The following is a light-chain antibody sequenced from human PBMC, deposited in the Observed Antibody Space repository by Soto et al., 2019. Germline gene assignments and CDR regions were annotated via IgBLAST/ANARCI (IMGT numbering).Light chain of an antibody. Sequence: EIVLTQSPGTLSLSPGERATLSCRASQSASSSYLAWYQQKPGQAPRLLIYDVSNRATGTPARFSGSGSGTDFTLSISSLEPEDFAVYYCQQRSNRPRFTFGPGTKVDNK. V-gene: IGKV3D-20*02. CDR1: QSASSSY. CDR2: DVS. J-gene: IGKJ3*01. CDR3: QQRSNRPRFT.